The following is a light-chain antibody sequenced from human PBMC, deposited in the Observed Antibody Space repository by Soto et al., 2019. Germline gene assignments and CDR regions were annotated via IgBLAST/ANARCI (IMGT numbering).Light chain of an antibody. CDR1: QGISSY. Sequence: DIQLTQSPSFLSVSVGDRVTITCRASQGISSYLAWYQQKPGKAPKLLIYAASTLQSGVPSRFSGSGSGTEFTLTISSLQPEDFATYYCQQLNSYPSFGPGTKVDIK. J-gene: IGKJ3*01. CDR3: QQLNSYPS. CDR2: AAS. V-gene: IGKV1-9*01.